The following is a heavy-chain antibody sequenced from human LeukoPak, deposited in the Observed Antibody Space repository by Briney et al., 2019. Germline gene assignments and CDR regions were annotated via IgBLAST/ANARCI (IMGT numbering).Heavy chain of an antibody. D-gene: IGHD1-7*01. V-gene: IGHV3-23*01. CDR3: AKSXVLELPXYFNY. J-gene: IGHJ4*01. CDR2: ISGSGGST. CDR1: GFTFSSYA. Sequence: QAGGPLRLSCAASGFTFSSYAMSWVRQAPGKGLEWVSAISGSGGSTYYADSVKGRFTISRDNSKNTLYLQMNSLRAEDTAVYYCAKSXVLELPXYFNYWGXGTLVTVSS.